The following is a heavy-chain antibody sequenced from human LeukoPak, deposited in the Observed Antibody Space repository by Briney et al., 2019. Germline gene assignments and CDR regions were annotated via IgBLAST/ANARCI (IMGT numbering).Heavy chain of an antibody. CDR2: IYHSGST. CDR3: ARDRRTGTTYYYYYGMDV. Sequence: SETLSLTCAVSGGSISSGGYSWSWIRQPPGTGLEWIGYIYHSGSTYYNPSLKSRVTISVDRSKNQFSLKLSSVTAADTAVYYRARDRRTGTTYYYYYGMDVWGQGTTVTVSS. J-gene: IGHJ6*02. V-gene: IGHV4-30-2*01. D-gene: IGHD1-7*01. CDR1: GGSISSGGYS.